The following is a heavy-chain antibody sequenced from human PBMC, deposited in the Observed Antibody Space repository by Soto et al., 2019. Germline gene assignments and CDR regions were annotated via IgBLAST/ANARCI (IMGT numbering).Heavy chain of an antibody. CDR1: GGSISSYY. V-gene: IGHV4-59*08. J-gene: IGHJ4*02. Sequence: SETLSLTCTVSGGSISSYYWSWIRQPPGKGLEWIGYIYYSGSTNYNPSLKSRVTISVDTSKNQFSLKLSSVTAADTAVYYCARSIVATYPFDYWGQGTLVTVSS. CDR3: ARSIVATYPFDY. CDR2: IYYSGST. D-gene: IGHD5-12*01.